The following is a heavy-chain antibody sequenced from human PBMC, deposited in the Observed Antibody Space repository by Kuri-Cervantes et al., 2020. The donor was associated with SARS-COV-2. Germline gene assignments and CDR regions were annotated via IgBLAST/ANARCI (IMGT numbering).Heavy chain of an antibody. V-gene: IGHV4-59*12. CDR3: ARETVAGTGDWFDP. J-gene: IGHJ5*02. CDR1: GGSFSGYY. CDR2: IYYSGST. Sequence: SETLSLTCGVYGGSFSGYYWSWIRQPPGKGLEWIGYIYYSGSTNYNPSLKSRVTISVDTSKNQFSLKLRSVTAADTAVYYCARETVAGTGDWFDPWGQGTLVTVSS. D-gene: IGHD6-19*01.